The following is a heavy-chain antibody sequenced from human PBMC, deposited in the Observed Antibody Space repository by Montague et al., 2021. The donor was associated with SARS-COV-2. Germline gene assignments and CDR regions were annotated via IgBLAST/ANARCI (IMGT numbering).Heavy chain of an antibody. CDR3: ARPGRGYSYGSEAFDY. V-gene: IGHV4-39*01. D-gene: IGHD5-18*01. CDR1: GGSISNSIYY. Sequence: SETLSLTCTVSGGSISNSIYYWGWIRQPPGKGLEWIGSIYYTGNTYYNPSLKSRVTISIDTSKNQFSLKLTSVTAADTAVYYCARPGRGYSYGSEAFDYWGQGTLVTVSS. J-gene: IGHJ4*02. CDR2: IYYTGNT.